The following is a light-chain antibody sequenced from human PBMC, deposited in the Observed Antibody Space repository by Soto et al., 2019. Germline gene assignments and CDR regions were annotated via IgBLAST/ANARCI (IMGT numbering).Light chain of an antibody. Sequence: DIQMTQSPSSLSASVGDRVTITCRASQSISSYLNWYQQKPGKAPKLLIYAASSLQSGLPSGFSGSGSGTDFTLTISSLQPEDFAHYYCQQSYSTPYTFGQGTKLEVK. CDR3: QQSYSTPYT. CDR2: AAS. J-gene: IGKJ2*01. V-gene: IGKV1-39*01. CDR1: QSISSY.